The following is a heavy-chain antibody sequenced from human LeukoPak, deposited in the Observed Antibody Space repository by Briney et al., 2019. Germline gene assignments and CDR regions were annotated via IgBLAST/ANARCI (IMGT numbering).Heavy chain of an antibody. D-gene: IGHD3-16*02. CDR2: INHSGRT. J-gene: IGHJ4*02. CDR1: GGSFSGYY. CDR3: ARGGSSFDY. Sequence: PSETLSLTCAVYGGSFSGYYWSWIRQPPGKGLEWIGEINHSGRTNYNPSLKSRVTISVDTSKNQFSLKLSSVTAADTAVHYCARGGSSFDYWGQGTLVTVSS. V-gene: IGHV4-34*01.